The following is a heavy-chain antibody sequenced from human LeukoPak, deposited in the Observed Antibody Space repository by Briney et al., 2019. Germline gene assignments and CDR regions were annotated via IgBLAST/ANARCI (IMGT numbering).Heavy chain of an antibody. V-gene: IGHV4-61*02. CDR1: GGSISSGSYY. CDR3: ASSYSALRFLEWSSGYYYMDV. Sequence: SETLSLTCTVSGGSISSGSYYWSWIRQPAGKGLEWIGRIYTSGSTNYNPSLKSRVTISVDTSKNQFSLKLSSVTAADTAVYYCASSYSALRFLEWSSGYYYMDVWGKGTTVTVSS. J-gene: IGHJ6*03. CDR2: IYTSGST. D-gene: IGHD3-3*01.